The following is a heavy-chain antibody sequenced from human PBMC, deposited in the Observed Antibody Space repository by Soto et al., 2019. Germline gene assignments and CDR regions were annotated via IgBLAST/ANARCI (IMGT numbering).Heavy chain of an antibody. Sequence: GGSLRLSCAASGFTFSSYAMSWVRQAPGKGLEWVSAISGSGGSTYYADSVKGRFTISRDNSKNTLYLQMNSLRAEDTAVYYCAKGEYCSSTICYWTHYYYYYMDVWGKGTTVTVSS. CDR1: GFTFSSYA. V-gene: IGHV3-23*01. J-gene: IGHJ6*03. D-gene: IGHD2-2*01. CDR3: AKGEYCSSTICYWTHYYYYYMDV. CDR2: ISGSGGST.